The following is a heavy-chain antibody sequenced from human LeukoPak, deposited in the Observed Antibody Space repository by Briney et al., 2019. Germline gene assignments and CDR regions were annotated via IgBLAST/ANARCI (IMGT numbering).Heavy chain of an antibody. Sequence: GGSLRLSCAASGFTFSSYWMSWARQAPGKGLVWVSRIKSDGSSTTYADSVKGRFTISRDNAKNTLYLQMNSLRAEDTAVYYCTRRAAALDAFDIWGQGTMVTVSS. J-gene: IGHJ3*02. D-gene: IGHD6-13*01. CDR2: IKSDGSST. V-gene: IGHV3-74*01. CDR1: GFTFSSYW. CDR3: TRRAAALDAFDI.